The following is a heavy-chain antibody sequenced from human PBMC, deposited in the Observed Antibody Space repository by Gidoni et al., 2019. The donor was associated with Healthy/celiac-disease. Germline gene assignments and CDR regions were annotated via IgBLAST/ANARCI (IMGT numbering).Heavy chain of an antibody. CDR3: ATAPLADYYDSSGYFGAFDI. CDR2: IYSGGST. Sequence: EVQLVESGGGLIQPGGSLRLSCAASGFTVSSNYMSWVRQAPGKGLEWVSVIYSGGSTDYADSVKGRFTISRDNSKNTLYLQMNSLRAEDTAVYYCATAPLADYYDSSGYFGAFDIWGQGTMVTVSS. CDR1: GFTVSSNY. D-gene: IGHD3-22*01. J-gene: IGHJ3*02. V-gene: IGHV3-53*01.